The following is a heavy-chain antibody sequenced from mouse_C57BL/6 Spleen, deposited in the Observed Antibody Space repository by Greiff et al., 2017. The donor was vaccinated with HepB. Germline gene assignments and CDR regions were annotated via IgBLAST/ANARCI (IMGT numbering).Heavy chain of an antibody. D-gene: IGHD1-1*01. CDR1: GFTFSSYG. CDR2: ISSGGSYT. Sequence: EVKLMESGGDLVKPGGSLKLSCAASGFTFSSYGMSWVRQTPDKRLEWVATISSGGSYTYYPDSVKGRFTISRDNAKNTLYLQMSSLKSEDTAMYYCARQGITTVVDWFAYWGQGTLVTVSA. J-gene: IGHJ3*01. V-gene: IGHV5-6*01. CDR3: ARQGITTVVDWFAY.